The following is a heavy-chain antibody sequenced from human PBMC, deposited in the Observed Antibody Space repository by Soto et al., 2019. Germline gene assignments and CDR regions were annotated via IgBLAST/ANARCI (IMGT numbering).Heavy chain of an antibody. D-gene: IGHD3-3*01. V-gene: IGHV4-34*01. J-gene: IGHJ4*02. Sequence: SETLSLTCAVYGGSFSGYYWSWIRQPPGKGLEWIGEINHSGSTNYNPSLKSRVTISVDTSKNQFSLKLSSVTAADTAVYYCAGRYYDFWSGYYTPPDYWGQGTLVTVSS. CDR2: INHSGST. CDR1: GGSFSGYY. CDR3: AGRYYDFWSGYYTPPDY.